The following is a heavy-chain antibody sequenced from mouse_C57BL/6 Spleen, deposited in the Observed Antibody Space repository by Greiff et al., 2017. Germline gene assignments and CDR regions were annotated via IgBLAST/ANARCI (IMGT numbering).Heavy chain of an antibody. CDR2: IYPGDGDT. D-gene: IGHD2-4*01. CDR1: GYAFSSSW. J-gene: IGHJ2*01. CDR3: ARSTMRAWSFDY. Sequence: VQLQESGPELVKPGASVKISCTASGYAFSSSWMNWVKQRPGKGLEWIGRIYPGDGDTNYNGKFKGKATLTADKSSSTAYMQLSSLTSEDSAVYFCARSTMRAWSFDYWGQGTTLTVSS. V-gene: IGHV1-82*01.